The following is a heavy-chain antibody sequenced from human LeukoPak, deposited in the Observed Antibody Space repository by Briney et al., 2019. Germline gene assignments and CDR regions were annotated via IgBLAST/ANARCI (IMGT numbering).Heavy chain of an antibody. CDR3: ARISTVTTVGDY. D-gene: IGHD4-11*01. J-gene: IGHJ4*02. Sequence: SETLSLTCTVSGGSVSSGSYYWSWIRQPPGKGLEWIGYIYYSGSTNYNPSLKSRVTISVDTSKNQFSLKLSSVTAADTAVYYCARISTVTTVGDYWGQGTLVTVSS. CDR1: GGSVSSGSYY. V-gene: IGHV4-61*01. CDR2: IYYSGST.